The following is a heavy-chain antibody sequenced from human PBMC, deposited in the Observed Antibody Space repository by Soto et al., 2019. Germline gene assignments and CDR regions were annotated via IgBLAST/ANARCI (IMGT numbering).Heavy chain of an antibody. CDR2: ISGSGGGT. D-gene: IGHD2-15*01. J-gene: IGHJ5*02. CDR1: GFTFSSYA. Sequence: GSLRLSCAASGFTFSSYAMSWVRQAPGKGLEWVSAISGSGGGTYYADSVKGRFTISRDNSKNTLYLQMNSLRAEDTAVYYCASFAEDIVRNWFDPWGQGSLVTVSS. CDR3: ASFAEDIVRNWFDP. V-gene: IGHV3-23*01.